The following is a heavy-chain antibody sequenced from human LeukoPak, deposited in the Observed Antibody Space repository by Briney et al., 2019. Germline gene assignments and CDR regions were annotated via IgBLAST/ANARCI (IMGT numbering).Heavy chain of an antibody. CDR1: GGSISSGGYY. CDR3: ARGLLDYYDSSGYYLDY. D-gene: IGHD3-22*01. Sequence: SQTLSLTCTVSGGSISSGGYYWSWIRQPPGKGLEWIGYIYHSGSTYYNPSLKSRVTISVDRSKNQFSLKLSSVTAADTAVFYCARGLLDYYDSSGYYLDYWGQGTLVTVSS. V-gene: IGHV4-30-2*01. J-gene: IGHJ4*02. CDR2: IYHSGST.